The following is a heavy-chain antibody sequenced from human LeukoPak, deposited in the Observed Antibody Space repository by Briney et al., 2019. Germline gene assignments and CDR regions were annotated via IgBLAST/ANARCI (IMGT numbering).Heavy chain of an antibody. CDR3: ARDLCSSTSCYRTVPFDY. CDR1: GFTISSYA. V-gene: IGHV3-30-3*01. Sequence: GGSLRLSCAASGFTISSYAVHWVRQAPGKWLEWVAVISYDGSSKYYADSVKGRFTISRDNSKNTLYLQMNSLRSEDTAVYYCARDLCSSTSCYRTVPFDYWGQGTLVTVSS. CDR2: ISYDGSSK. J-gene: IGHJ4*02. D-gene: IGHD2-2*01.